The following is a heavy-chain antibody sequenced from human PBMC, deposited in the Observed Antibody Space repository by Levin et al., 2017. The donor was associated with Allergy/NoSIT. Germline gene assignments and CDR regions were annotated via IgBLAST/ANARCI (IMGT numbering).Heavy chain of an antibody. CDR3: ARDRARLVY. J-gene: IGHJ4*02. Sequence: PGGSLRLSCAASGFTFSNYWMSWVRQAPGKGLEWVANIKQDGSEKSYVDSVKGRFTISRDNAKNSLYLQMNSLRAEDTAVYYCARDRARLVYWGQGTLVTVSS. CDR1: GFTFSNYW. V-gene: IGHV3-7*04. CDR2: IKQDGSEK. D-gene: IGHD3-10*01.